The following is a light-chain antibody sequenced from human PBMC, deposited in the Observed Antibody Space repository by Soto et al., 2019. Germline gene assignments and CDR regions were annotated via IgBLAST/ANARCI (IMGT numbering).Light chain of an antibody. CDR2: SNN. J-gene: IGLJ2*01. CDR1: SSNLGGTNY. V-gene: IGLV1-47*02. CDR3: ASWDDRMGAVI. Sequence: SVLTQPPSASGTPGQKVFISCSGSSSNLGGTNYAYWYQQLPGAAPKLLMHSNNLRPSGVPERISGSKFGTAASLAISGLRSEDEAVYYCASWDDRMGAVIFGGGTKVTVL.